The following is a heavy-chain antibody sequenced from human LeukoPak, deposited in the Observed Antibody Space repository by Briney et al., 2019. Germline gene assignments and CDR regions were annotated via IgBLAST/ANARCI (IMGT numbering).Heavy chain of an antibody. CDR1: GGSSTSDRYY. D-gene: IGHD5-12*01. V-gene: IGHV4-61*02. CDR2: IFTSGST. Sequence: SETLSLTCTVSGGSSTSDRYYWSWIRQPAGKGLEWIGRIFTSGSTHSDPSLKSRLTMSVDRPKNQFSLRLTSVTAADTGVYYCARTVAMIGMYYFDYWGQGTVVTVSS. J-gene: IGHJ4*02. CDR3: ARTVAMIGMYYFDY.